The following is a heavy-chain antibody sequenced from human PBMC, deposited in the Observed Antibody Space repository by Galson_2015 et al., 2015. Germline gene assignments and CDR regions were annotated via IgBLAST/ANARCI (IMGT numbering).Heavy chain of an antibody. V-gene: IGHV3-21*01. Sequence: SLRLSCAASGFTFSSYGMHWVRQAPGKGLEWVSSISSSSSYIYYADSVKGRFTISRDNAKNSLYLQMNSLRAEDTAVYYCARVEVVPAAIGYYYGMDVWGQGTTVTVSS. CDR1: GFTFSSYG. D-gene: IGHD2-2*01. CDR2: ISSSSSYI. CDR3: ARVEVVPAAIGYYYGMDV. J-gene: IGHJ6*02.